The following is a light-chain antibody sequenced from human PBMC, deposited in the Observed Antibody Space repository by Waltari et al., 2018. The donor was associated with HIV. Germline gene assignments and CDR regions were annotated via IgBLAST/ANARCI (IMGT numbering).Light chain of an antibody. CDR1: QSVSTY. J-gene: IGKJ1*01. V-gene: IGKV3-15*01. CDR2: DSS. CDR3: QQYSDWPRA. Sequence: VSPGERASLSCTVSQSVSTYLAWYHQVPGQAPRLLISDSSNRATGVPDRFSGSGSGTHFILTISSLQSEDSGVYYCQQYSDWPRAFGLGTKVEV.